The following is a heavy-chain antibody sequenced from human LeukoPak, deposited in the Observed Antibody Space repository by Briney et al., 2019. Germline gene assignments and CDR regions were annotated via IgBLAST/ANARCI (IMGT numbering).Heavy chain of an antibody. D-gene: IGHD3-10*01. CDR2: ISPNSGGT. CDR3: ARGPQPRNYYGKYYFDY. CDR1: GYTFTGYY. Sequence: ASVKVSCRASGYTFTGYYMHWVRQAPGQGLEWMGWISPNSGGTNYAQKFQGRVTMTRDTSISTAYMELSRLRSDDTAVYYCARGPQPRNYYGKYYFDYWGQGTLVTVSS. J-gene: IGHJ4*02. V-gene: IGHV1-2*02.